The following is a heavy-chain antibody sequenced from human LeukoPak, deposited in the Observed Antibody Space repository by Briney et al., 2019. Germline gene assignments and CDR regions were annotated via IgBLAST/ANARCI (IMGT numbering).Heavy chain of an antibody. D-gene: IGHD2-15*01. V-gene: IGHV1-69*01. CDR2: IIPIFGTA. CDR1: GGTFSSYA. CDR3: ARPRGPPTGGEMVG. Sequence: SVTVSCTASGGTFSSYAISWVRQAPGQGLEWMGGIIPIFGTANYAQKFQGRVTITADESTSTAYMELSSLRSEDTAVYYCARPRGPPTGGEMVGWGQGTLVTVSS. J-gene: IGHJ4*02.